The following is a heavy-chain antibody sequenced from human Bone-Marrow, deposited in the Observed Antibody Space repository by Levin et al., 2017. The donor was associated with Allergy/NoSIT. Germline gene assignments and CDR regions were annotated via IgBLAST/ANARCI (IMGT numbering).Heavy chain of an antibody. V-gene: IGHV3-30*04. J-gene: IGHJ5*02. CDR1: GFTFSSYS. Sequence: PGGSLRLSCAASGFTFSSYSMHWIRQAPGKGPEWVAVISYDGNSQFYRDSVKGRFIISRDNRQNTLHLQMNSLRPEDTAVYFCARDGEYTRDIVNWAHNTFDPWGQGTLVIVSS. CDR3: ARDGEYTRDIVNWAHNTFDP. D-gene: IGHD2-15*01. CDR2: ISYDGNSQ.